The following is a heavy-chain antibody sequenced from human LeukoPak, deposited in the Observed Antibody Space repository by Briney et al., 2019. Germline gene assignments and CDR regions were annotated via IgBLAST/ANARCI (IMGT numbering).Heavy chain of an antibody. Sequence: GGSLRLSCAASGFTFSSYWMDWVRQAPGKGLEWVANIKQDGSERNYVDSVKGRFTISRDNAKNSLYLQMNSLRAEDTAVYYCARGYLSAFDIWGQGTMVTVSS. J-gene: IGHJ3*02. CDR1: GFTFSSYW. CDR3: ARGYLSAFDI. D-gene: IGHD2-15*01. V-gene: IGHV3-7*01. CDR2: IKQDGSER.